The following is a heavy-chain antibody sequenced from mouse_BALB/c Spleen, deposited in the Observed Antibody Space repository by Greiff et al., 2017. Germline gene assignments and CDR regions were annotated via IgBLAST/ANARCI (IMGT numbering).Heavy chain of an antibody. CDR2: ISSGSSTI. V-gene: IGHV5-17*02. D-gene: IGHD1-1*01. CDR3: ARRAGSSYLFDY. Sequence: DVKLVESGGGLVKPGGSRKLSCAASGFTFSSFGMHWVRQAPEKGLEWVAYISSGSSTIYYADTVKGRFTISRDNPKNTLFLQMTSLRSEDTAMYYCARRAGSSYLFDYWGQGTTLTVSS. J-gene: IGHJ2*01. CDR1: GFTFSSFG.